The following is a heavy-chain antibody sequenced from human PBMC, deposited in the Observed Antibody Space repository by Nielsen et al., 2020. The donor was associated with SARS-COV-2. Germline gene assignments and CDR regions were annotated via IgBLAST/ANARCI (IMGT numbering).Heavy chain of an antibody. Sequence: SVKVSCKTSGFSFTNSAIQWARQARGQRLEWIGWIVVGRGNTNYAQKLQERVTISRDMSTGTVYLELKRLRFDDTAVYYCAADDMIAAAWGQGTLVTVSS. CDR3: AADDMIAAA. J-gene: IGHJ4*02. CDR1: GFSFTNSA. CDR2: IVVGRGNT. V-gene: IGHV1-58*02. D-gene: IGHD6-25*01.